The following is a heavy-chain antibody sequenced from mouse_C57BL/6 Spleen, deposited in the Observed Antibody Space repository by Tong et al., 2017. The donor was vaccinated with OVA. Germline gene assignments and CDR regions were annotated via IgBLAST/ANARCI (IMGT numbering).Heavy chain of an antibody. D-gene: IGHD1-1*01. CDR2: IYPRSGNT. Sequence: VQLQESGAELARPGASVKLSCKTSGYTLTSYGISWVKQRTGQGLEWIGEIYPRSGNTYYNEKFKGKATLTADTSSSTAYMQLSSLTSEDSAVYYCTRSSSHWYFDVWGTGTTVTVSS. V-gene: IGHV1-81*01. CDR3: TRSSSHWYFDV. J-gene: IGHJ1*03. CDR1: GYTLTSYG.